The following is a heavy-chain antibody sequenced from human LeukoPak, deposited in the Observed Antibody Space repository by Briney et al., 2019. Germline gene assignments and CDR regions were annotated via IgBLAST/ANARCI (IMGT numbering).Heavy chain of an antibody. CDR2: IYHSGST. CDR1: GGSISSFY. CDR3: ARHGAQLAYYFDY. D-gene: IGHD6-13*01. V-gene: IGHV4-59*08. J-gene: IGHJ4*02. Sequence: SETLSLTCGVSGGSISSFYWSWIRRPPGEGLEWIGYIYHSGSTKYNPSLKSRVTISVDTSKNQFSLKLSSVTAADTAVYYCARHGAQLAYYFDYWGQGTLVTVSS.